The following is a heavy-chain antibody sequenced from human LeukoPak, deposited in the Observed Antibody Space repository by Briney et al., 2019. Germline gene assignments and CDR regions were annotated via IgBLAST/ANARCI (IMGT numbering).Heavy chain of an antibody. V-gene: IGHV3-23*01. Sequence: HPGGSLRLSCAASGFTFSSYGMSWVRQAPGKGLEWVSALSGSGGSTYYADSVKGGFTISRDNSKNTLYLQMNSLRAEDTAVYYCAKDKPARIREILNIVVVSDARDAFDIWGQGTMVTVSS. CDR3: AKDKPARIREILNIVVVSDARDAFDI. D-gene: IGHD2-2*01. CDR2: LSGSGGST. J-gene: IGHJ3*02. CDR1: GFTFSSYG.